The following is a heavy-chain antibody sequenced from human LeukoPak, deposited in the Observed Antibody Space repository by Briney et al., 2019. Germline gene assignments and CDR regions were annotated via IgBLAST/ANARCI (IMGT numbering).Heavy chain of an antibody. CDR2: ITGSSDSV. J-gene: IGHJ4*02. CDR1: GFTFNDYT. D-gene: IGHD7-27*01. V-gene: IGHV3-9*01. CDR3: AKSNWGSPFDY. Sequence: GGSLRLSCIASGFTFNDYTMHWVRHAPGKGLEWVSGITGSSDSVDFADSVSGRFTISRDNARNSLHLQMNSLRAEDTAFYYCAKSNWGSPFDYWGQGTLVTVSS.